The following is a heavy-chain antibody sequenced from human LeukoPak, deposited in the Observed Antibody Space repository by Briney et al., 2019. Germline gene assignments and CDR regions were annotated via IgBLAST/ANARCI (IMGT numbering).Heavy chain of an antibody. V-gene: IGHV3-30*18. Sequence: GGSLRLSCVASGFTFSSYGMHWVRQAPGKGLEWVAVISYDGSNKYYADSVKGRFTISRDNSKNTLYLQMNSLRAKDTAVYYCAKRGRGGGEVTGYDCWGQGTLVTVSS. D-gene: IGHD3-9*01. CDR3: AKRGRGGGEVTGYDC. J-gene: IGHJ4*02. CDR1: GFTFSSYG. CDR2: ISYDGSNK.